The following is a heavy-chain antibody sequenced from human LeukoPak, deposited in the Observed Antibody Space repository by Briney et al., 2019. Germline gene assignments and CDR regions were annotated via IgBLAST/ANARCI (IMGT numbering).Heavy chain of an antibody. CDR1: GFTFSGYA. CDR3: AKGSAIVVVNDAFDI. J-gene: IGHJ3*02. D-gene: IGHD3-22*01. Sequence: GGSLRLSCAASGFTFSGYAMSWVRQAPGKGLEWVSAISGSSGSTYYADSVKGRFTISRDNSKNTLYLQMNSLRAEDTAVYYCAKGSAIVVVNDAFDIWGQGTMVTVSS. CDR2: ISGSSGST. V-gene: IGHV3-23*01.